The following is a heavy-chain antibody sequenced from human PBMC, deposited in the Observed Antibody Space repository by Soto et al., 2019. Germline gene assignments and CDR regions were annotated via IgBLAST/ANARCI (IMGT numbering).Heavy chain of an antibody. CDR1: GGTFSSYS. CDR3: ARDGGRHSGGIDY. CDR2: IIPIFGTA. D-gene: IGHD1-26*01. V-gene: IGHV1-69*01. J-gene: IGHJ4*02. Sequence: QVQLVQSGAEVKKPGSSVKVSCKASGGTFSSYSINWVRQAPGQGLEWMGEIIPIFGTANYAQKFQGRVPITADESTSTAYMELSSLRSEDTAVYYCARDGGRHSGGIDYGGQGTLVTVSS.